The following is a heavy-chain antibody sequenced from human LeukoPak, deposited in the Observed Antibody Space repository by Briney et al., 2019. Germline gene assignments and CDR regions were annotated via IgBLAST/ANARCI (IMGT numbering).Heavy chain of an antibody. CDR1: GFTFSNAW. J-gene: IGHJ4*02. CDR3: TTRCSSTSCEYFDY. V-gene: IGHV3-15*01. Sequence: GGSLRLSCAASGFTFSNAWMSWVRQAPGKGLEWVGRIKSKTDGGTTDYAAPVKGRFTISRDDSKNTLYLQMNSLKTEDTAVYYCTTRCSSTSCEYFDYWGQGTLVTVSS. CDR2: IKSKTDGGTT. D-gene: IGHD2-2*01.